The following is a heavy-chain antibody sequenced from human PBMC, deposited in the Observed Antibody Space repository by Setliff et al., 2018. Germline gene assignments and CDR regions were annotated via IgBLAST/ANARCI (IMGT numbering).Heavy chain of an antibody. CDR1: GGTVSNIG. CDR2: IIPLFGTT. V-gene: IGHV1-69*05. CDR3: VREGVDSRSSTDYRYYMDV. D-gene: IGHD3-22*01. J-gene: IGHJ6*03. Sequence: SVKVSCKASGGTVSNIGISWVRQAPGQGLEWMGGIIPLFGTTNYAQEFRGRVTITTDESTNTAYMELSSLRSEDTAMYYCVREGVDSRSSTDYRYYMDVWGKGTTVTVSS.